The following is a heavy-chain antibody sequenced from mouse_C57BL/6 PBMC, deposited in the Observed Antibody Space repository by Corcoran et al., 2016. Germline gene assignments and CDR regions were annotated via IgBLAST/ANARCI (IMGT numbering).Heavy chain of an antibody. CDR2: INPNNGGT. V-gene: IGHV1-26*01. CDR1: GYTFTDYY. CDR3: AREELGREAMDY. J-gene: IGHJ4*01. D-gene: IGHD4-1*01. Sequence: EVQLQQSGPELVKPGASVKISCKASGYTFTDYYMNWVKQSHGKSLEWIGDINPNNGGTSYNQKFKGKATLTVDKSSSTAYMELRSLTSEDSAVYYCAREELGREAMDYWGQGTSVTVSS.